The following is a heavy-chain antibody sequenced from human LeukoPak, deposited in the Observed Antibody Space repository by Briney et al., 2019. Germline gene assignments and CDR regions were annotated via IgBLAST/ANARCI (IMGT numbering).Heavy chain of an antibody. CDR3: ARQDIVATISFDY. V-gene: IGHV5-51*01. CDR1: GYNFNNLW. D-gene: IGHD5-12*01. J-gene: IGHJ4*02. CDR2: IYPGDSDT. Sequence: GESLQISCTASGYNFNNLWIGWVRQMPGKGLEWMGIIYPGDSDTRYSPSFQGQVTISADKSISTAYLQWSSLKASDTAMYYCARQDIVATISFDYWGQGTLVTVSS.